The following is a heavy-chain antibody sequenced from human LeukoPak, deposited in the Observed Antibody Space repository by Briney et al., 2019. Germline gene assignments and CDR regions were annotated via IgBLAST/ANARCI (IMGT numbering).Heavy chain of an antibody. CDR3: ASLGTISFDP. Sequence: GGSLRLSCAASGFTFSSYSMNWVRQAPGKGLEWVSSISSSSSYIYYAGSVKGRFTISRDNAKNSLYLQMNSLRAEDTAVYYCASLGTISFDPWGQGTLVTVSS. V-gene: IGHV3-21*01. CDR1: GFTFSSYS. CDR2: ISSSSSYI. D-gene: IGHD5-12*01. J-gene: IGHJ5*02.